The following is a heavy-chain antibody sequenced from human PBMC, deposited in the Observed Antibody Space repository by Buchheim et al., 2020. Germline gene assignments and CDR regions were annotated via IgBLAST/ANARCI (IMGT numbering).Heavy chain of an antibody. D-gene: IGHD3/OR15-3a*01. CDR2: ISDDGGSE. CDR1: GFIFGDYG. CDR3: AEGYYRFWTGSLPPCSFDP. J-gene: IGHJ5*02. V-gene: IGHV3-30*03. Sequence: QVQLVESGGGVVQPGRSLRLSCAASGFIFGDYGMYWVRQAPGKGLEWMALISDDGGSEDYADSVKGRFTISRDNAKNTLYLQMNNLGPEDTAVYYCAEGYYRFWTGSLPPCSFDPWGQG.